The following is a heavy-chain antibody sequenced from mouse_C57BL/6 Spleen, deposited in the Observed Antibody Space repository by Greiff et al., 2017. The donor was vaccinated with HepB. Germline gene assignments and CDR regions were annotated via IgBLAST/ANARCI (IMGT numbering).Heavy chain of an antibody. J-gene: IGHJ4*01. CDR2: IWSGGST. D-gene: IGHD2-5*01. Sequence: VQLQESGPGLVQPSQSLSITCTVSGFSLTSYGVHWVRQSPGKGLEWLGVIWSGGSTDYNAAFISRLSISKDNSKSQVFFKMNSLQADDTAIYYCARNPTYYSNPHYYAMDYWGQGTSVTVSS. CDR1: GFSLTSYG. V-gene: IGHV2-2*01. CDR3: ARNPTYYSNPHYYAMDY.